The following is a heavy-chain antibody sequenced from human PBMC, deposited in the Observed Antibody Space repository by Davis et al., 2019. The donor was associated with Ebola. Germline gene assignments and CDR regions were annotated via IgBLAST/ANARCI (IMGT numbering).Heavy chain of an antibody. CDR3: TRSGCYRLNFDF. D-gene: IGHD1-26*01. J-gene: IGHJ4*02. CDR2: INHSGST. CDR1: GGSFSGYY. V-gene: IGHV4-34*01. Sequence: SETLSLTCAVYGGSFSGYYWSWIRQPPGKGLEWIGEINHSGSTNYNPSLKSRVTMSVDTSKNLFSLRLTSVTAADTAVYYCTRSGCYRLNFDFWGQGTLVTVSS.